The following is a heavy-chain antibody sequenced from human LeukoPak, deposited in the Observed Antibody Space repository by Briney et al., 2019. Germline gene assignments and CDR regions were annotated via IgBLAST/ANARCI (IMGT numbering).Heavy chain of an antibody. CDR3: ARDHHDYTFDY. V-gene: IGHV3-21*01. CDR2: ISSSSSYI. CDR1: GFTFSSYS. J-gene: IGHJ4*02. D-gene: IGHD4-4*01. Sequence: GGSLRLSCAASGFTFSSYSMNWVRQAPGKGLEWVSSISSSSSYIYYADSVEGRFTISRDNAKNSLYLQMNSLRAEDTAVYYCARDHHDYTFDYWGQGTLVTVSS.